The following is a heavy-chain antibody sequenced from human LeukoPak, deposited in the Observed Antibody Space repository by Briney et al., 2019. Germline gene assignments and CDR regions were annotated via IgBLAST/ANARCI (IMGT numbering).Heavy chain of an antibody. Sequence: GGSLRLSCAASGFTFGSYWMHWVRQVPGKGLVWVSHIDSDGSGTTYADSVKGRFTISRDNARNTLYLQMNSLRDEDTAVYYCARDSPRTGPWGQGTLVTVSS. CDR1: GFTFGSYW. J-gene: IGHJ5*02. CDR3: ARDSPRTGP. D-gene: IGHD1-1*01. V-gene: IGHV3-74*01. CDR2: IDSDGSGT.